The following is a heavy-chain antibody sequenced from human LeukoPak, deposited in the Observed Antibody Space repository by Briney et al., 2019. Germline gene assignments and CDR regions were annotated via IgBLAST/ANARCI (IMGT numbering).Heavy chain of an antibody. J-gene: IGHJ4*02. CDR2: ISSSGSTK. D-gene: IGHD3-22*01. CDR1: GFTFSSYE. V-gene: IGHV3-48*03. Sequence: PGGSLRLSCAASGFTFSSYEMNWVRQAPGEGLEWVSYISSSGSTKYYAVSVRGRFTISRDNAKNSLYLQMNSLRAEDTAVYYCARAYFYDNSGYYHGPAFDYWGQGSLVTVSS. CDR3: ARAYFYDNSGYYHGPAFDY.